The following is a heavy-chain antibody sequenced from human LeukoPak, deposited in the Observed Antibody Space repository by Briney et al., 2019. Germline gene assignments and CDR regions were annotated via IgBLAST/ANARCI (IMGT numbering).Heavy chain of an antibody. V-gene: IGHV3-74*01. CDR2: INGDGSVA. Sequence: HAGESLKISCTASGFTFSSYWMHWVRQAPGKGLVWVSRINGDGSVASDADSVKGRFTIFRDNAKNTLYLQMNSLRAEDTAVYYCARGPPHTGNYYPGDCWGQGTLVTVSS. CDR3: ARGPPHTGNYYPGDC. J-gene: IGHJ4*02. D-gene: IGHD1-26*01. CDR1: GFTFSSYW.